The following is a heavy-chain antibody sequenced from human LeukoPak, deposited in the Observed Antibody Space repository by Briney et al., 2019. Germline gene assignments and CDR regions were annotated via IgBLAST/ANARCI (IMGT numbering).Heavy chain of an antibody. V-gene: IGHV3-74*03. D-gene: IGHD3-22*01. J-gene: IGHJ4*02. Sequence: WGSLRLSCAASGYSFSNYWMHWVRQAPGKGLVWVARIKSDGSSTTYADSVRGRFTISRDNAKNTLYLQMNSLRAEDTAVYYCAREGYDSSGYHSSDYWGQGTLVTVSS. CDR1: GYSFSNYW. CDR3: AREGYDSSGYHSSDY. CDR2: IKSDGSST.